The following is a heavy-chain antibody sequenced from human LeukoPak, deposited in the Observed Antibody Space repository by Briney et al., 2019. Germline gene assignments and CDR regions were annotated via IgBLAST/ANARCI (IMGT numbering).Heavy chain of an antibody. D-gene: IGHD5-12*01. J-gene: IGHJ4*02. CDR2: INHSGST. CDR3: ARGLRWLALSY. CDR1: GGSFSGYY. V-gene: IGHV4-34*01. Sequence: KPSETLSLTCAVYGGSFSGYYWSWIRQPPGKGLEWIGEINHSGSTNYNPSLKSRVTISVDTSKNQFSLKLSSVTAADTAVYYCARGLRWLALSYWGQGTLVTVSS.